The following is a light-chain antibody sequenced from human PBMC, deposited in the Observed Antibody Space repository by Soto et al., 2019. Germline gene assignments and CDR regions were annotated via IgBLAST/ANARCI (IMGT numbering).Light chain of an antibody. Sequence: QSALTQSASVSGSPGRSITISCTGTSSDIGRYNYVSWYQHHPGKAPKLIIYEVIDRPSGVSNRFSGFKSGNTASLTISGLQTEDEADYYCSSHTTSSTLLYVFGTGTKVTVL. CDR1: SSDIGRYNY. CDR2: EVI. CDR3: SSHTTSSTLLYV. V-gene: IGLV2-14*01. J-gene: IGLJ1*01.